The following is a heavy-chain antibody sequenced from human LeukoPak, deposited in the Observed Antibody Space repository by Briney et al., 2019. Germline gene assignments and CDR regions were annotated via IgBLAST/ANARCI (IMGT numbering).Heavy chain of an antibody. CDR3: AKDKSSYDFWSGKGDY. Sequence: GGSLRLSCAASGFTFSSYSMNWVRQAPGKGLEWVSSISSSSSYIYYADSVKGRFTISRDNAKNSLYLQMNSLRAEDTAVYYCAKDKSSYDFWSGKGDYWGQGTLVTVSS. D-gene: IGHD3-3*01. V-gene: IGHV3-21*01. CDR1: GFTFSSYS. CDR2: ISSSSSYI. J-gene: IGHJ4*02.